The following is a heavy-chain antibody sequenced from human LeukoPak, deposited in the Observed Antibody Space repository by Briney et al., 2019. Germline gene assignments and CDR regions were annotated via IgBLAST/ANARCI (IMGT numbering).Heavy chain of an antibody. CDR3: ARVGIYDILTGYYYYGMDV. CDR2: INHSGST. V-gene: IGHV4-34*01. J-gene: IGHJ6*02. CDR1: GFTFSSYG. Sequence: GSLRLSCAASGFTFSSYGMHWIRQPPGKGLEWIGEINHSGSTNYNPSLRSRVTISVDTSKNQFSLKLSSVTAAGTAVYYCARVGIYDILTGYYYYGMDVWGQGTTVTVSS. D-gene: IGHD3-9*01.